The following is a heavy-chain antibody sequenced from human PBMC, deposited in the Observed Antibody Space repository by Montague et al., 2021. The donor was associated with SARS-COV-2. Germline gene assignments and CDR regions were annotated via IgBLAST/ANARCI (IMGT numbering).Heavy chain of an antibody. CDR1: GGSVSSGSYY. V-gene: IGHV4-61*02. J-gene: IGHJ6*02. CDR2: IYTSGSS. CDR3: ARERAADCYHGSSYHFYNYGMDV. D-gene: IGHD3-22*01. Sequence: TLSLTCTVSGGSVSSGSYYWSWIRQPAGKGLEWIGRIYTSGSSNYNPSLKSRVTISADTSQNQFSLKVSSVTAADTAVYYCARERAADCYHGSSYHFYNYGMDVWGQGTTVTVSS.